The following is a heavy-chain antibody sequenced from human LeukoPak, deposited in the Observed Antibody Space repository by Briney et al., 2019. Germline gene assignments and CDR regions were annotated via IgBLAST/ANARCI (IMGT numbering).Heavy chain of an antibody. D-gene: IGHD3-10*01. Sequence: GGSLRLSCAASGFTFSSYAMSWVRQAPGKGLEWVSAISGSGGSTYYADSVKGRFTISRDNSKNTLYLQMNSLRAEDTAVYYCAKGGLGYYGSGSYYNKFDYWGQGTLVTVSS. V-gene: IGHV3-23*01. CDR3: AKGGLGYYGSGSYYNKFDY. J-gene: IGHJ4*02. CDR2: ISGSGGST. CDR1: GFTFSSYA.